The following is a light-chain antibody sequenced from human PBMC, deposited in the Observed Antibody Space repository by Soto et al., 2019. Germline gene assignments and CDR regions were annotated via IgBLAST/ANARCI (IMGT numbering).Light chain of an antibody. CDR2: DVS. CDR1: SSDVGGYDY. Sequence: SALTQPRSVSGSPGQSVTLPCTGTSSDVGGYDYVSWYQQHPDKAPKLIIYDVSRRPSGVPDRFSGSKSDNTASLTISGLQAEDDADYYCCSYAGNSRVFGTGTKVTV. V-gene: IGLV2-11*01. CDR3: CSYAGNSRV. J-gene: IGLJ1*01.